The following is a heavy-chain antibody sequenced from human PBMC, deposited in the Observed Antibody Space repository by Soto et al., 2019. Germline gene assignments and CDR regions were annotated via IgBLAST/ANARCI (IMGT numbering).Heavy chain of an antibody. Sequence: QVQLQESGPGLVKPSQTLSLTCTVSGGSISSGGYYWSWIRQPPGKDLEWIGYIYYSGNTYYNPSLKSRVTISVDTSKNQFFLKLTSVTAADTAVYYCARYHYGSGSYSLFDFWGQGTLVTVSS. CDR1: GGSISSGGYY. CDR3: ARYHYGSGSYSLFDF. J-gene: IGHJ4*02. V-gene: IGHV4-30-4*01. D-gene: IGHD3-10*01. CDR2: IYYSGNT.